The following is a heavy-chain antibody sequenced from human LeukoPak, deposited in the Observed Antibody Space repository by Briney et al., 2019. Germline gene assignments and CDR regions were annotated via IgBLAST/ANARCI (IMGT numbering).Heavy chain of an antibody. J-gene: IGHJ4*02. CDR1: GGSISSGSYY. V-gene: IGHV4-61*01. Sequence: SETLSLTCTVSGGSISSGSYYWSWIRQPPGKGLEWIGYIYYSGSTNYNPSLKSRVTISVDTSKNQFSLKLSSVTAADTAVYYCARGYDFWSGYTPLDYWGQGTLVTVSS. CDR3: ARGYDFWSGYTPLDY. CDR2: IYYSGST. D-gene: IGHD3-3*01.